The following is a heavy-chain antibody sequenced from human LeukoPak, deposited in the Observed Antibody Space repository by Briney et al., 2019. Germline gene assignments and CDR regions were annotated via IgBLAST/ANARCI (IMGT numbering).Heavy chain of an antibody. J-gene: IGHJ4*02. V-gene: IGHV3-9*01. CDR2: ISWNSGSI. CDR1: GFTFDDYA. Sequence: GGSLRLSCAASGFTFDDYAMHWVRQAPGKGLEWVSGISWNSGSIGYADSVKGRFTISRDNAKNSLYLQMNSLRAEDTALYYCAKADKAMARGVMMISFDYWGQGTLVTVSS. CDR3: AKADKAMARGVMMISFDY. D-gene: IGHD3-10*01.